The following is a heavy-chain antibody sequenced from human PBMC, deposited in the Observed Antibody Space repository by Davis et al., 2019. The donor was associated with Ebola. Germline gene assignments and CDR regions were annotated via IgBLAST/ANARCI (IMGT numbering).Heavy chain of an antibody. D-gene: IGHD6-13*01. CDR3: ARDHRGDSGYSSNWKFDS. J-gene: IGHJ4*02. V-gene: IGHV6-1*01. Sequence: HSQTLSLTCSISGDSVSSNTTTWNWIRQSPSRGLEWLGRAYYRSKWYNDYAGSVKSRIIINPDTSKNQFSRQLNSVTPEDTAVYYCARDHRGDSGYSSNWKFDSWGQGTLVTVSS. CDR2: AYYRSKWYN. CDR1: GDSVSSNTTT.